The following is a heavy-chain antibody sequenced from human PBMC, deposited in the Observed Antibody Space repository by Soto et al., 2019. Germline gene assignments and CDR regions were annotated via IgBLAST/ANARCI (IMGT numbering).Heavy chain of an antibody. CDR2: IYSSGNT. CDR1: GASVRSGDYY. V-gene: IGHV4-30-4*01. Sequence: QVQLQVSGPGLVEPSQTLSLTCTVSGASVRSGDYYWTWIRQPPGKDIEWIGYIYSSGNTNYNPSRRSRVTMSKDTSKNQFSLKLTSVTATDTAVYYCARRVTGGGERFDPWGLGTLVTVSS. CDR3: ARRVTGGGERFDP. J-gene: IGHJ5*02. D-gene: IGHD7-27*01.